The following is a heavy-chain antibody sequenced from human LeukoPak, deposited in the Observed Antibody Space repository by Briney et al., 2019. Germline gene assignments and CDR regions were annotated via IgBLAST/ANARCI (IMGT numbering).Heavy chain of an antibody. Sequence: QSGGSLRLSCAASGFTFSSYWMHWVRQAPGKGLVWVSRINSDGSSTSYADSVKGRFTISRDNAKNTLYLQMNSLRAEDTAVYYCARGGVGLYFDYWGQGTLVTVSS. CDR2: INSDGSST. CDR1: GFTFSSYW. CDR3: ARGGVGLYFDY. V-gene: IGHV3-74*01. D-gene: IGHD2-8*01. J-gene: IGHJ4*02.